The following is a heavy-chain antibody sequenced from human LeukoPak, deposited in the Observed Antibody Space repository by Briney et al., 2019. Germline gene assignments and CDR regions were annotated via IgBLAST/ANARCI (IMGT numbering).Heavy chain of an antibody. V-gene: IGHV4-34*01. CDR3: ARKNPRTNIVGAVPRNSFDP. D-gene: IGHD1-26*01. Sequence: PSETLSLTCGVDGGSFSRYYWSWIRQPPGKGLEWIGETNHSGTTNYNPSLKSRVTILVDTSKNQFSLKVSSVTAADTAVYYCARKNPRTNIVGAVPRNSFDPWGQGTLVTVSS. CDR1: GGSFSRYY. CDR2: TNHSGTT. J-gene: IGHJ5*02.